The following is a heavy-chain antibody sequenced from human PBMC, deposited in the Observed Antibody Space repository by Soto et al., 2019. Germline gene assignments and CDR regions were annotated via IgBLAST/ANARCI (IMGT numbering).Heavy chain of an antibody. CDR2: VNWNGGST. J-gene: IGHJ4*02. Sequence: EVQLVESGGGVLRPGGSLRLSCAASGFTFDDYGMSWARQAPGKGLEWVSGVNWNGGSTGYADSVKGRFTISRDNAKNSLYLEMNGLRAEDTAFYYCVRGASLNFDDWGQGTLVTVSS. CDR3: VRGASLNFDD. D-gene: IGHD1-26*01. CDR1: GFTFDDYG. V-gene: IGHV3-20*04.